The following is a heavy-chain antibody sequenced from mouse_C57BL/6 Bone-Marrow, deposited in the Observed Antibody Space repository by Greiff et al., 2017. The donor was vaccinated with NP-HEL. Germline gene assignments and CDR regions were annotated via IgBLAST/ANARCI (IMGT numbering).Heavy chain of an antibody. CDR1: GYTFTSYW. D-gene: IGHD1-1*01. CDR3: ARIPLYYYGSSYWYFDV. J-gene: IGHJ1*03. V-gene: IGHV1-64*01. Sequence: QLQQPGAELVKPGASVKLSCKASGYTFTSYWMHWVKQRPGQGLEWIGMIHPNSGSTNYNEKFKSKATLTVDKSSSTAYMQLSSLTSEDSAVYYCARIPLYYYGSSYWYFDVWGTGTTVTVSS. CDR2: IHPNSGST.